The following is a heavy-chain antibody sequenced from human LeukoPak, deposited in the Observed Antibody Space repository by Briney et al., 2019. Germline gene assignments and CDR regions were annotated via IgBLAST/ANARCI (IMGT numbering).Heavy chain of an antibody. CDR2: IKWDGTET. CDR3: ARSPTRRCDY. Sequence: PGGSLRLSCAASGFTFSDYWMSWVRQIPGKGLEWVADIKWDGTETYYVDSVKGRFTISRDDAKNSLYLQMNRLRVEDTAIYYCARSPTRRCDYWGQGTLVTASS. D-gene: IGHD1-1*01. J-gene: IGHJ4*02. V-gene: IGHV3-7*01. CDR1: GFTFSDYW.